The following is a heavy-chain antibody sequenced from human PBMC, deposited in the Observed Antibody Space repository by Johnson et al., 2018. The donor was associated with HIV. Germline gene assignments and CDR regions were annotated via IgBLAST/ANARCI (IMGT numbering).Heavy chain of an antibody. CDR2: MRYDGSNK. V-gene: IGHV3-33*01. CDR1: GFTFSTYG. CDR3: AREREIFGVVTEDAFDI. J-gene: IGHJ3*02. Sequence: VQLVESGGGVVQPGRSLRLSCAASGFTFSTYGMHWVRQAPGKGLEWVAVMRYDGSNKYYADSVKGRFTISRDNYKNTLYLQMNSLRAEDTAVYYCAREREIFGVVTEDAFDIWGQGTMVTVSS. D-gene: IGHD3-3*01.